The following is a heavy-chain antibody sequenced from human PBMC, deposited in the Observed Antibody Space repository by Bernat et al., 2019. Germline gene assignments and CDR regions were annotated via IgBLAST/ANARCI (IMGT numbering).Heavy chain of an antibody. J-gene: IGHJ4*02. Sequence: QVQLVESGGGVVQPGRSLRLSCAASGFTFSSYGMHWVRQAPGKGLEWVAVISYDGSNKYYADSVKSRFTISRDNSKNTLYLQMNRLKAEDTAVYYCAKDRCRGGDCEVSRWDQGTLVTVSS. D-gene: IGHD2-21*02. CDR2: ISYDGSNK. CDR3: AKDRCRGGDCEVSR. V-gene: IGHV3-30*18. CDR1: GFTFSSYG.